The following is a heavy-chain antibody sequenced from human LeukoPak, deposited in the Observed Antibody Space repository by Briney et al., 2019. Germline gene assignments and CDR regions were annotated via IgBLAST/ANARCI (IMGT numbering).Heavy chain of an antibody. CDR3: TTIRDDYGDY. CDR2: IKGKTDGGTT. CDR1: GFTFSNAW. V-gene: IGHV3-15*01. Sequence: GGSLRLSCAASGFTFSNAWMSWVRQAPGKGLEWVGCIKGKTDGGTTDYAAPVKGRFTISRDDSKNTLHLQMNSLKTEDTAVYYCTTIRDDYGDYWGQGTLVTVSS. J-gene: IGHJ4*02.